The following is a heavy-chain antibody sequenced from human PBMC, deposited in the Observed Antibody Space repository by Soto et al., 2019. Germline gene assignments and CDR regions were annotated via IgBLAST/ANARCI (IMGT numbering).Heavy chain of an antibody. Sequence: QITLKESGPTLVNPTQTLTLTCTFSGFSLSKSGLGVAWIRQPPGKALEWLALIYGDDDKRYSPSLKSRLTIAKDISKNQVVLTMTDVDPVDTATYFCAHTDFGDYWFDPWGPGTLVTVSS. V-gene: IGHV2-5*02. J-gene: IGHJ5*02. D-gene: IGHD4-17*01. CDR2: IYGDDDK. CDR1: GFSLSKSGLG. CDR3: AHTDFGDYWFDP.